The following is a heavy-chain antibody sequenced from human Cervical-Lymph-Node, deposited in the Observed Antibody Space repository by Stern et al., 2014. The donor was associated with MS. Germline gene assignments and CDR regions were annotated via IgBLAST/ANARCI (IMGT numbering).Heavy chain of an antibody. CDR2: IYYSGST. Sequence: QLQLQESGPGLVKPSETLSLTCTVSGGSISSSSYYWGWIRQPPGKGLEWIGSIYYSGSTYYNPSLKSRVTISVDTSKNHFPLKLSSVTAADTAVYYCARNDYGDYPSPYYWGQGTLVTVSS. CDR3: ARNDYGDYPSPYY. V-gene: IGHV4-39*01. CDR1: GGSISSSSYY. J-gene: IGHJ4*02. D-gene: IGHD4-17*01.